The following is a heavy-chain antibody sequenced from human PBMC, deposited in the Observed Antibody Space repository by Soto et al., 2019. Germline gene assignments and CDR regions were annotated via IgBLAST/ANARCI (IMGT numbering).Heavy chain of an antibody. D-gene: IGHD2-15*01. CDR3: ERRMRYFDY. CDR2: IYYSGST. CDR1: GGSISSYY. V-gene: IGHV4-59*01. Sequence: SETLSLTCTVSGGSISSYYWSWIRQPPGKGLEWIGYIYYSGSTNYNPSLKSRVTISVDTSKNQFSLKLSSVTAADTAVYYCERRMRYFDYWGQGTLVTVSS. J-gene: IGHJ4*02.